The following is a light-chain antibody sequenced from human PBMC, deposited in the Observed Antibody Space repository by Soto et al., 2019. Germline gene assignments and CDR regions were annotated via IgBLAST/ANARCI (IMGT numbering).Light chain of an antibody. J-gene: IGLJ2*01. V-gene: IGLV2-14*01. Sequence: QSALTQPASVSGSPGQLITISCIGSSSDIGGYEYVSWYQKHPGKAPKLLISEVRNRPSGVSDRFTGSKSGYTASLTISGLQPEDEAEYYCSSYTTRITIIFGGGTKLTVL. CDR3: SSYTTRITII. CDR1: SSDIGGYEY. CDR2: EVR.